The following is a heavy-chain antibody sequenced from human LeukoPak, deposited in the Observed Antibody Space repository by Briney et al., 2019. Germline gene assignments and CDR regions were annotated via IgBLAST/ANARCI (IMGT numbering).Heavy chain of an antibody. CDR1: GYTFTSYY. J-gene: IGHJ6*02. CDR2: INPSGGST. V-gene: IGHV1-46*01. CDR3: ARGIAVAGTHYYYGMDV. D-gene: IGHD6-19*01. Sequence: ASVKVSCKASGYTFTSYYMHWVRQAPGQGLEWMGIINPSGGSTSYAQKFQGRVTMTRDRSTSTVYMELSSLRFEDTAVYYCARGIAVAGTHYYYGMDVWGQGTTVTVSS.